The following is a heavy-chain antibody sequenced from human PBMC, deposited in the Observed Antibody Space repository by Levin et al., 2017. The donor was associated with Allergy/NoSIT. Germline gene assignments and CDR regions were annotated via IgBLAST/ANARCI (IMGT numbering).Heavy chain of an antibody. D-gene: IGHD3-9*01. Sequence: PGGSLRLSCAASGFTFSSYSMNWVRQAPGKGLEWVSSISSSSSYIYYADSVKGRFTISRDNAKNSLYLQMNSLRAEDTAVYYCARGSLRYFDWSPDYWGQGTLVTVSS. V-gene: IGHV3-21*01. CDR1: GFTFSSYS. CDR3: ARGSLRYFDWSPDY. J-gene: IGHJ4*02. CDR2: ISSSSSYI.